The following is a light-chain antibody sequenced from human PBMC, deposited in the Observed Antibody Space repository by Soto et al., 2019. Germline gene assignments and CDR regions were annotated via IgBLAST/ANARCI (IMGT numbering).Light chain of an antibody. CDR3: HQRSNWPPS. CDR2: GAS. V-gene: IGKV3D-20*02. Sequence: EIVLTQSPGTLSLSPGERATLSCRASQSVSSSYLAWYQQKPGQAPRLLIYGASNRATGIPDRFRGSGSGTDFTLTISRLEPEDFAIYYCHQRSNWPPSFGPGTTVDI. CDR1: QSVSSSY. J-gene: IGKJ3*01.